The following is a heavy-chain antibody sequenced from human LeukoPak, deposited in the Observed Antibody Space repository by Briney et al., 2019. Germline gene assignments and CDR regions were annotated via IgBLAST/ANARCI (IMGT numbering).Heavy chain of an antibody. CDR2: VQPDGSAK. V-gene: IGHV3-7*01. J-gene: IGHJ1*01. CDR3: ARDFFGWSSLGH. CDR1: GFTFRSNW. Sequence: GGSLRLSCAASGFTFRSNWMNWVRQAPGKGLEWVAHVQPDGSAKIYADSVKGRFTISRGNAKDSYLQMNSLRVEDTAVYYCARDFFGWSSLGHWGQGTLVTVSS. D-gene: IGHD6-19*01.